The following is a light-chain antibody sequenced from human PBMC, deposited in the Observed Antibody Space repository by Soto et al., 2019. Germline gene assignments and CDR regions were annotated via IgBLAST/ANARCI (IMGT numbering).Light chain of an antibody. CDR3: CSYAGSRIYV. Sequence: QSALTQPASVSGSPGQSITISCTGTSSDVGSYNLVSWYQQHPGKAPELMIYEGTKRPSGVSNRFSGSKSGNTASLTISGLQAEDEADYYCCSYAGSRIYVFGTGTKGTVL. V-gene: IGLV2-23*01. CDR1: SSDVGSYNL. J-gene: IGLJ1*01. CDR2: EGT.